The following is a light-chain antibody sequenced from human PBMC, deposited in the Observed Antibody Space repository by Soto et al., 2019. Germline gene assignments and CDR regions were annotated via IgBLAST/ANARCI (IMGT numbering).Light chain of an antibody. CDR3: QQLNSFLFT. CDR1: QGISSY. V-gene: IGKV1-9*01. Sequence: DIQLTQSPSFLSASVGDRVTITCRASQGISSYLAWYQQKPGKAPQLLIYAASTLQSGVPSRFSGSGSGTEFTLTISSLQPEDFATYYCQQLNSFLFTFGPGTKVDIK. CDR2: AAS. J-gene: IGKJ3*01.